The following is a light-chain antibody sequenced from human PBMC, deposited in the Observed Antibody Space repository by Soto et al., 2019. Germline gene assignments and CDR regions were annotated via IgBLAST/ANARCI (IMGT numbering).Light chain of an antibody. V-gene: IGKV3-15*01. CDR1: QSVSSN. J-gene: IGKJ1*01. CDR3: QQRYNWPWT. CDR2: GAS. Sequence: EIVMTQSPATLSVSPGERATLSCRASQSVSSNLAWYQQKPGQAPRLLIYGASTRATGIPARFSGSGSGTEFTLTISSLQSEDLAVYYCQQRYNWPWTFGQGTKVDIK.